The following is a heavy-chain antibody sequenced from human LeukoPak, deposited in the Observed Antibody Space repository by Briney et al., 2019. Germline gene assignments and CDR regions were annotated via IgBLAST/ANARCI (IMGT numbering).Heavy chain of an antibody. CDR1: GYTLTELS. Sequence: ASVKVSCKVSGYTLTELSMHWVRQAPGKGLEWKGGFDPEDGETIYAQKFQGRVTMTEDTSTDTAYMELSSLRSEDTAVYYCAILNTMADAFDIWGQGTMVTVSS. CDR2: FDPEDGET. J-gene: IGHJ3*02. CDR3: AILNTMADAFDI. D-gene: IGHD3-10*01. V-gene: IGHV1-24*01.